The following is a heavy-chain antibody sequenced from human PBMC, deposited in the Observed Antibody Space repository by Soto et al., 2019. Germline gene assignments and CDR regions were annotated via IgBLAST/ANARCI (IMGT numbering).Heavy chain of an antibody. Sequence: PLEILSLTCTVSGGSISSYYLSWIRQPPGKGLEWIGYIYYSGSTNYNPSLKSRVTISVDTSKNQFSLKLSSVTAADTAVYYCARSVAMRECYFDYWGQGTLVTVSS. J-gene: IGHJ4*02. V-gene: IGHV4-59*01. CDR2: IYYSGST. CDR3: ARSVAMRECYFDY. D-gene: IGHD5-12*01. CDR1: GGSISSYY.